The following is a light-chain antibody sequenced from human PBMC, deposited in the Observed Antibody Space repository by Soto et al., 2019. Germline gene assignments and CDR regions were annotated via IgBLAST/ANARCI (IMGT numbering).Light chain of an antibody. J-gene: IGLJ1*01. Sequence: QAVLTQPAAVSGSPGQSTTISCTGTSSDIGTYNYVSWYQQHPGNVPKLIIYEVNNRPTGVSYRFYGSKSANTASLTILGLRAEDVAEYFCSSVTNIKPKVFGPGIKVTVL. CDR2: EVN. CDR3: SSVTNIKPKV. V-gene: IGLV2-14*03. CDR1: SSDIGTYNY.